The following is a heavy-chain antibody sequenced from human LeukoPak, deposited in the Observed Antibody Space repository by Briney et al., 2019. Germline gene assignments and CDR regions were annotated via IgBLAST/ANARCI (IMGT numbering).Heavy chain of an antibody. J-gene: IGHJ4*02. D-gene: IGHD5-18*01. CDR2: IYYSGST. V-gene: IGHV4-39*01. CDR3: ARHYSYTYLFDY. Sequence: SETLSLTCTVSGGSISSSSYYWGWIRQPPGKGLEWIGSIYYSGSTYYNPSLKSRVTISVDTSKNQFSLKLSSVTAADTAVYYCARHYSYTYLFDYWGQGTLVTVSS. CDR1: GGSISSSSYY.